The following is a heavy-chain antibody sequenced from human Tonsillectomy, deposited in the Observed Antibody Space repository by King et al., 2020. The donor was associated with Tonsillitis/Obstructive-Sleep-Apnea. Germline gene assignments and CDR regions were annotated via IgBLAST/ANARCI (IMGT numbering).Heavy chain of an antibody. J-gene: IGHJ3*02. D-gene: IGHD3-22*01. CDR1: GGSISSGGYS. CDR3: ARYYYDSSGSNAFDI. V-gene: IGHV4-30-2*01. Sequence: LQLQESGSGLVKPSQTLSLTCAVSGGSISSGGYSWRWIRQPPGKGLEWIGYIYHSGSTYYNPSLKSRVTISVDRSKNQFSLKLSSVTAADTAVYYCARYYYDSSGSNAFDIWGQGTMVTVSS. CDR2: IYHSGST.